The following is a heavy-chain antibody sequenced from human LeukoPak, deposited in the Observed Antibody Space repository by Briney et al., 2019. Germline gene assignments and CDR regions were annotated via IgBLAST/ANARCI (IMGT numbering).Heavy chain of an antibody. V-gene: IGHV4-34*01. CDR2: INHSGST. J-gene: IGHJ6*03. Sequence: PSETLSLTCAVYGGSFSGYYWSWIRQPPGKGLEWIGEINHSGSTNYNPSLKSRVTISVDTSKNQFSLKLSSVTAADTAVYYCARGTNDFWSGYYPGTYYYYMDVWGKGTTVTVSS. CDR1: GGSFSGYY. D-gene: IGHD3-3*01. CDR3: ARGTNDFWSGYYPGTYYYYMDV.